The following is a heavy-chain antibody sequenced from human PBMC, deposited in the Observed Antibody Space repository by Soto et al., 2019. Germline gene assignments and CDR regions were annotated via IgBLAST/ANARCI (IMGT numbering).Heavy chain of an antibody. CDR1: GYSFTSYW. D-gene: IGHD3-10*01. Sequence: GESLKISCKGSGYSFTSYWIGWVRQMPGKGLEWMGRIDPSDSYTNYSPSFQGHVTISADKSVSTAYLQWSSLKASDTAMYYCARGPANYYGSGFQYGMDVWGQGTTVTVSS. J-gene: IGHJ6*02. CDR2: IDPSDSYT. V-gene: IGHV5-10-1*01. CDR3: ARGPANYYGSGFQYGMDV.